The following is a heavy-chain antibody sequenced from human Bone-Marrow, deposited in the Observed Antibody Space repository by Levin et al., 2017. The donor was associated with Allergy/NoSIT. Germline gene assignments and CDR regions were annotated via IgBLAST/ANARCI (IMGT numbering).Heavy chain of an antibody. Sequence: GGSLRLSCAASGFNFGNHGMHWVRQTPGKALEWLAVIIFDGSNAYYRESVKGRFTISRANSGKPLYLQWTGRKVEDTGVYFCARDGDNTIVTSAIPLDRWGKGTPVIVST. J-gene: IGHJ5*02. CDR2: IIFDGSNA. CDR3: ARDGDNTIVTSAIPLDR. CDR1: GFNFGNHG. V-gene: IGHV3-30*03. D-gene: IGHD2-21*02.